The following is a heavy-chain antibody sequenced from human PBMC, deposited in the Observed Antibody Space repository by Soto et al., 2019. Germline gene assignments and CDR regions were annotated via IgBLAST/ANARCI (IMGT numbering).Heavy chain of an antibody. Sequence: QVQLQASGPGLVKPSDTLSLTCTVSGGSISSYYWSWIRQPPVKGLEWIGYIYSSGSTNYNPSLRVRATLSVGTSKNQFSLKLSTVPAADKAVYYCARQACFDPWGRGTLVVVVS. V-gene: IGHV4-59*08. CDR2: IYSSGST. CDR3: ARQACFDP. J-gene: IGHJ5*02. CDR1: GGSISSYY.